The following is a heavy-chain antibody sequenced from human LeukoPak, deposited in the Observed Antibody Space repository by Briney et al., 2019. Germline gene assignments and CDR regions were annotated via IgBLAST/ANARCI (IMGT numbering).Heavy chain of an antibody. CDR2: IYYSGST. CDR1: GGSISSGGYY. J-gene: IGHJ3*02. Sequence: PSQTLSLTCTVSGGSISSGGYYWSWIRQHPGKGLEWIGYIYYSGSTYYNPSLKSRVTISVDTSKNQFSLKLSSVTAADTAVYYCARTEYYYDSSGYNGPHAFYSCGQGTMVTVSS. CDR3: ARTEYYYDSSGYNGPHAFYS. V-gene: IGHV4-31*03. D-gene: IGHD3-22*01.